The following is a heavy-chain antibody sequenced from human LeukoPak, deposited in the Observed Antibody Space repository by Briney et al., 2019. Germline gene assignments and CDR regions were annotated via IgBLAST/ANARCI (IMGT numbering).Heavy chain of an antibody. Sequence: PSETLSLTCTVSGGSISSYYWSWIRQPPGKGLEWIGYIYYSGSTNYNPSLKSRVTISVDTSKNQFSLKLSSVTAADTAVYYCARARDPYYYMDVWGKGTTVTVSS. CDR2: IYYSGST. CDR1: GGSISSYY. V-gene: IGHV4-59*01. CDR3: ARARDPYYYMDV. J-gene: IGHJ6*03.